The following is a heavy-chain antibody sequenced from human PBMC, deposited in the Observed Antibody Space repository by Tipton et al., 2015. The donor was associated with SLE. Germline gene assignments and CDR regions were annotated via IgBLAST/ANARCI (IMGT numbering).Heavy chain of an antibody. Sequence: TLSLTCTVSGGPISSSSYYWGWVRQPPGKGLEWIGSFYYSGSTYYNPSLKSRVTISVDTSKNQFSLKLSSVTAADTAVYYCARLGRGIAVASTGWFDPWGQGTLVTVSS. D-gene: IGHD6-19*01. V-gene: IGHV4-39*07. CDR3: ARLGRGIAVASTGWFDP. J-gene: IGHJ5*02. CDR2: FYYSGST. CDR1: GGPISSSSYY.